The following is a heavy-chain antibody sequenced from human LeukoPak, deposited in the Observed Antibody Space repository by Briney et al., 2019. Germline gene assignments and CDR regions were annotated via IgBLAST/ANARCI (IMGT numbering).Heavy chain of an antibody. J-gene: IGHJ3*02. CDR3: AKGGTRLEDAFDI. CDR2: ISWDGGST. Sequence: GGSLRLSCAASGFTFDDYTMHWVRQAPGKGLEWVSLISWDGGSTYYADSVKGRFTISRDNSKNSLYLQMNSLRAEDTALYYCAKGGTRLEDAFDIWGQGTMVTVSS. CDR1: GFTFDDYT. V-gene: IGHV3-43*01. D-gene: IGHD3-16*01.